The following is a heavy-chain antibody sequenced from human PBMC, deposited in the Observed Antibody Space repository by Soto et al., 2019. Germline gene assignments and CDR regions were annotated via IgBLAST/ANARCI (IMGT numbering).Heavy chain of an antibody. D-gene: IGHD3-9*01. J-gene: IGHJ5*02. CDR2: IYYSGYT. V-gene: IGHV4-39*02. CDR1: GGSISSSSYY. CDR3: ARESVSLDYDILTGYSDYNWFDP. Sequence: SETLSLTCTVSGGSISSSSYYWGWIRQPPGKGLEWIGSIYYSGYTYYNPSLKSRVTISVDTSKNQFSLKLSSVTAADTAVYYCARESVSLDYDILTGYSDYNWFDPWGQGTLVTVSS.